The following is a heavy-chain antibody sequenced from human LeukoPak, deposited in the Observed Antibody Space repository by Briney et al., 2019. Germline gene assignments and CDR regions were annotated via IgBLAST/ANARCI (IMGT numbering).Heavy chain of an antibody. Sequence: GGSLRLSCAASGFTFSSYAMHWVRQAPGKGLEWVALISYDGSDKKYADSVKGRFTVSRDNSKNTLYLQMHSLKVEDTAVYYCARGYPADYWGQGTLVTVSS. CDR1: GFTFSSYA. CDR3: ARGYPADY. D-gene: IGHD1-26*01. V-gene: IGHV3-30-3*01. J-gene: IGHJ4*02. CDR2: ISYDGSDK.